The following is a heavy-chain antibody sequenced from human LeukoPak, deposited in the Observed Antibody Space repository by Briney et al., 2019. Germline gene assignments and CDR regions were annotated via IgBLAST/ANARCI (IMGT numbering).Heavy chain of an antibody. CDR3: VRGPTRANSSDY. D-gene: IGHD2/OR15-2a*01. J-gene: IGHJ4*02. V-gene: IGHV3-53*01. CDR2: MYSGGTT. Sequence: GGSLRLSCAASGFTVSSNYMSWVRQAPGKGLEWVSVMYSGGTTYYADSVKGRFTISRDNSKNMLHLQMNSLRGEDTAVYYCVRGPTRANSSDYWGQGARLTVSS. CDR1: GFTVSSNY.